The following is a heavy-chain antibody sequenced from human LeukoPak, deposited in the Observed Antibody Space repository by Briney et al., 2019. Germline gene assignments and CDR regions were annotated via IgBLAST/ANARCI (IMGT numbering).Heavy chain of an antibody. CDR1: GFSFRNFS. D-gene: IGHD3-22*01. CDR3: AIFDDTTGYALYDAFAI. J-gene: IGHJ3*02. Sequence: GESLRPSCRGSGFSFRNFSMNWVRQAPGKGLEWVSSISSSSNYIHYADSLKGRFTLSRDNAKKPVFLQMNNLRAEDTAVYYCAIFDDTTGYALYDAFAIWGQGTLVTVSS. V-gene: IGHV3-21*01. CDR2: ISSSSNYI.